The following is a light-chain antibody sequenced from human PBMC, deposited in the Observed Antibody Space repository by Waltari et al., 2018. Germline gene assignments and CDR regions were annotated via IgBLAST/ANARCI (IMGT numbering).Light chain of an antibody. V-gene: IGLV3-21*04. CDR3: QVWDNISDHPI. CDR1: NIRSKI. Sequence: SYVLTQPPSVSVAPGKTAGITCGGDNIRSKIVHWYQQKPGQAPVLVTYYDSDRPSGIHARSSCSNSGSTATLTISRVESGDEADYYCQVWDNISDHPIFGGGTKLTVL. J-gene: IGLJ2*01. CDR2: YDS.